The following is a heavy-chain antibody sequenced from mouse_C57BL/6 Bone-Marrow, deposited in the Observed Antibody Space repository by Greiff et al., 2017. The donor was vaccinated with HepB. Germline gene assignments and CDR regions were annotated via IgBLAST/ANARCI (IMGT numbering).Heavy chain of an antibody. CDR2: IRNKANNHAT. D-gene: IGHD1-1*01. CDR1: GFTFSDAW. Sequence: EVKLMESGGGFVQPGGSMKLSCAASGFTFSDAWMDWVRQSPEKGLEWVAEIRNKANNHATYYAESVKGRFTISRDDSKSSVYLQMNSLRAEDTGIYYCTRDYYGSRDYAMDYWGQGTSVTSPQ. V-gene: IGHV6-6*01. CDR3: TRDYYGSRDYAMDY. J-gene: IGHJ4*01.